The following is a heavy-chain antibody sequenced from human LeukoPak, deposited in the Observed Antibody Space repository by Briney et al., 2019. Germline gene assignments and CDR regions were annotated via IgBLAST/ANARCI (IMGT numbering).Heavy chain of an antibody. J-gene: IGHJ4*02. CDR2: IIPIFGTA. D-gene: IGHD6-13*01. Sequence: ASVKVSCKASGGTFSSYAISWVRQAPGQGLERMGGIIPIFGTANYAQKFQGRVTITADESTSTAYMELSSLRSEDTAVYYCARGDPETSSFDYWGQGTLVTVSS. CDR1: GGTFSSYA. V-gene: IGHV1-69*13. CDR3: ARGDPETSSFDY.